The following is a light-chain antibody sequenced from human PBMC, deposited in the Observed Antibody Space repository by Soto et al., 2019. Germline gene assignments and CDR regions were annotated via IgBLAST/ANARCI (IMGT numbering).Light chain of an antibody. CDR1: SSDVGTYNL. Sequence: QSVLTQPASVSGSPGQSITISCTGTSSDVGTYNLVSWYQQHPGKAPKLIIYEVTKRPSGVSSRFSDSKSGHTASLTISGLQTEDEADYFCCAYAGSGTYLILGGGTKLTVL. V-gene: IGLV2-23*02. CDR3: CAYAGSGTYLI. J-gene: IGLJ2*01. CDR2: EVT.